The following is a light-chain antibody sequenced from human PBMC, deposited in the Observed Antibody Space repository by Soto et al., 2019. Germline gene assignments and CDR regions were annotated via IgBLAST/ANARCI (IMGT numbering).Light chain of an antibody. CDR1: QSISSW. CDR2: KAS. CDR3: QQRSNWPWT. Sequence: DIQMTQSPSTLSASVGDRVTITCRASQSISSWLAWYQQKPGKAPKLLIYKASSLESGVPSRFSGSGSGTEFTLTISSLQPDDFAVYFCQQRSNWPWTFGQGTKVDI. J-gene: IGKJ1*01. V-gene: IGKV1-5*03.